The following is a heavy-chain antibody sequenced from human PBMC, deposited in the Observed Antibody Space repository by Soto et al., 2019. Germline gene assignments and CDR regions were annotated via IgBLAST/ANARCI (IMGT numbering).Heavy chain of an antibody. CDR1: GGTFSSYA. Sequence: QVQLVQSGAEVKKPGSSVKVSCKASGGTFSSYAIIWVRQAPGQGLEWMGGIIPVFGTANYAQEFQGRVTITADESTFTAYMELSSLTSEDTAVYYCARDRDYGDYVFDYWGQGTLVTVSS. D-gene: IGHD4-17*01. CDR3: ARDRDYGDYVFDY. V-gene: IGHV1-69*01. CDR2: IIPVFGTA. J-gene: IGHJ4*02.